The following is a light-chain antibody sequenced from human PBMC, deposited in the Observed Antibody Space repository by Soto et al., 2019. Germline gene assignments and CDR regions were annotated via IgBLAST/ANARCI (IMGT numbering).Light chain of an antibody. CDR3: PQYSSHST. Sequence: EIQSTQAPSTLSAPVGDRVTITCRAIQSTSSYLSWYQQKPGKSPKLLIYQESSLENWVPSRFSGSGSGTEFSLTISSLQPDDFATYYCPQYSSHSTVGPGTQVDI. CDR1: QSTSSY. V-gene: IGKV1-5*03. CDR2: QES. J-gene: IGKJ1*01.